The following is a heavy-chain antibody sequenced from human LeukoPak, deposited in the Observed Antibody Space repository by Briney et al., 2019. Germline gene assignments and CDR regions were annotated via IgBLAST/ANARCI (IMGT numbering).Heavy chain of an antibody. CDR2: IFYTGTT. V-gene: IGHV4-30-4*01. Sequence: SETLSLTCTVSGASTRTSEHYWSWVRQTPGKGLEWLGFIFYTGTTYYNPSLKSRVRISIDTSKNQFSLRLTSATAADTAIYYSAGDDSLGGTYYWGPGTPVTVSS. J-gene: IGHJ4*02. D-gene: IGHD1-26*01. CDR3: AGDDSLGGTYY. CDR1: GASTRTSEHY.